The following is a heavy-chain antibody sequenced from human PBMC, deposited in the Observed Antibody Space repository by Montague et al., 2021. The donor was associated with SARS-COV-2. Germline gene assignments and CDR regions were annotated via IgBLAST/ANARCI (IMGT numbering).Heavy chain of an antibody. CDR1: GFSLSTSGMC. Sequence: PALVKPTQTLTLTCTFSGFSLSTSGMCVSWIRQPPGKALEWLARIDWDDDKYYSTSLETRLTISKDTSKNQVVLTMTNMDPVDTATYYFARDWGCTHLDYWGQGTLVTVSP. CDR2: IDWDDDK. V-gene: IGHV2-70*11. CDR3: ARDWGCTHLDY. D-gene: IGHD7-27*01. J-gene: IGHJ4*02.